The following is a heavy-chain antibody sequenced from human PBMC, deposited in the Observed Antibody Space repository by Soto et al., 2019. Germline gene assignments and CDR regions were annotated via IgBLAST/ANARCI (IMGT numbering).Heavy chain of an antibody. Sequence: QVQLQESGPGLVKPSQTLSLMCTVSGAPISGGDYHWSWIRQPPGKGLEWIGYIFPSGATHYTSSRGSRMTMSVETAKSHFCLKLTSVTAADTAVYFCARGSAAKRSFDLWGRGTLVTV. CDR3: ARGSAAKRSFDL. CDR1: GAPISGGDYH. D-gene: IGHD5-18*01. J-gene: IGHJ2*01. CDR2: IFPSGAT. V-gene: IGHV4-30-4*01.